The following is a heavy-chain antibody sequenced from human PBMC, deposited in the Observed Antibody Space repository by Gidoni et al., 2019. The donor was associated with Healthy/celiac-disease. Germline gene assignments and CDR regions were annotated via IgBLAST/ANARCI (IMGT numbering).Heavy chain of an antibody. CDR1: GFTFSSYV. Sequence: QVQLVESGGGVVQPGRSLRLSCAASGFTFSSYVMHWVRQAPGKGLEWVAVISYDGSNKYYADSVKGRFTISRDNSKNTLYLQMNSLRAEDTAVYYCAKDHYWGQGTLVTVSS. J-gene: IGHJ4*02. CDR3: AKDHY. CDR2: ISYDGSNK. V-gene: IGHV3-30*18.